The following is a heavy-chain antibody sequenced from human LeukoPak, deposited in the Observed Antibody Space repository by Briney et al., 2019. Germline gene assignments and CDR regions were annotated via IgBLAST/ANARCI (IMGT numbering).Heavy chain of an antibody. D-gene: IGHD3-22*01. Sequence: SETLSLTCTVSGGSISSYYWSWIRQPPGKGLEWIGYIYYSGSTNYNPSLKSRVTISVDTSKNQFSLKLSSVTAADTAVYYCARDRQYYYDSSGYYSSAFDIWGQGTMVTVSS. CDR3: ARDRQYYYDSSGYYSSAFDI. CDR1: GGSISSYY. V-gene: IGHV4-59*01. J-gene: IGHJ3*02. CDR2: IYYSGST.